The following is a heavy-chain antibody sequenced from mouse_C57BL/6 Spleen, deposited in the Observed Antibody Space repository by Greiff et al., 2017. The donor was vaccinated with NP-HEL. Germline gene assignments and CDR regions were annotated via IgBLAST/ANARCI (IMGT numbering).Heavy chain of an antibody. Sequence: QVQLKQPGAELVKPGASVKMSCKASGYTFTSYWITWVKQRPGQGLEWIGDIYPGSGSTNYNEKFKSKATLTVDTSSSTAYMQLSSLTSEDSAVYYCARSPVITTVVASYWYFDVWGTGTTVTVSS. CDR3: ARSPVITTVVASYWYFDV. D-gene: IGHD1-1*01. CDR2: IYPGSGST. J-gene: IGHJ1*03. CDR1: GYTFTSYW. V-gene: IGHV1-55*01.